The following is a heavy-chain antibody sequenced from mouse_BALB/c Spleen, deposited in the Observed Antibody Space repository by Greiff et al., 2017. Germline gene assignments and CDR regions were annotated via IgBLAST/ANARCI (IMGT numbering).Heavy chain of an antibody. D-gene: IGHD1-1*01. J-gene: IGHJ4*01. CDR2: IRNKANGYTT. CDR3: ARDYYGSSPYYYAMDY. V-gene: IGHV7-3*02. Sequence: EVKLVESGGGLVQPGGSLRLSCATSGFTFTDYYMSWVRQPPGKALEWLGFIRNKANGYTTEYSASVKGRFTISRDNSQSILYLQMNTLRAEDSATYYCARDYYGSSPYYYAMDYWGQGTSVTVSS. CDR1: GFTFTDYY.